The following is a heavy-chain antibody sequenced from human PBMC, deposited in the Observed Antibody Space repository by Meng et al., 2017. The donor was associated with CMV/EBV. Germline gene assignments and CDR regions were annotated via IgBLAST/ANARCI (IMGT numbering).Heavy chain of an antibody. D-gene: IGHD3-3*01. CDR2: ISAYNGNT. J-gene: IGHJ6*02. CDR3: ARTSHYDLWSGYSPHYYGMDV. V-gene: IGHV1-18*01. Sequence: ASVKVSCKASGYTFTSYGISWVRQAPGQGLEGMGWISAYNGNTNYSRKPKGRVTMTTDTTTSTAYMELRSLKSDDTAVYYCARTSHYDLWSGYSPHYYGMDVWGQGTTVTVSS. CDR1: GYTFTSYG.